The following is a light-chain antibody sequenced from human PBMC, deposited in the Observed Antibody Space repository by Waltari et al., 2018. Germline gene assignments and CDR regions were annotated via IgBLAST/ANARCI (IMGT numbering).Light chain of an antibody. V-gene: IGKV3-20*01. CDR3: QQYSASTGT. CDR2: GAS. Sequence: EIVLTQSPGTMSLSPGDRAILSCRASQTINSNHLAWYQQKPGQAPRLLIHGASSRAIGIPDRFFGSGSGTDFTLTISRLETEDSGVYYCQQYSASTGTFGQGTKVEIK. J-gene: IGKJ1*01. CDR1: QTINSNH.